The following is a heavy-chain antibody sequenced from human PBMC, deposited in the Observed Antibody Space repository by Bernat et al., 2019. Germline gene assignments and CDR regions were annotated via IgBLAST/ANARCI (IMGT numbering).Heavy chain of an antibody. CDR2: IYSGDST. J-gene: IGHJ2*01. V-gene: IGHV3-53*02. Sequence: EVQLVETGGGLIQPGGSLRLSCAASGFSVSSNYMTWVRQAPGKGLEWVSFIYSGDSTDYADSVEGRFAISRDNSKNTLYLQMNSLRAEDTAVYYCARKDTTVLYWYFDLWGRGTLVTVSS. D-gene: IGHD1-1*01. CDR1: GFSVSSNY. CDR3: ARKDTTVLYWYFDL.